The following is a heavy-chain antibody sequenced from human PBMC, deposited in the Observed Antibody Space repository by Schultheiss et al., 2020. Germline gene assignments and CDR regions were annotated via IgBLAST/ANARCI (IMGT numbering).Heavy chain of an antibody. J-gene: IGHJ4*02. CDR1: GFTFSSYS. CDR3: ASGGTTGGGGG. V-gene: IGHV3-21*01. Sequence: GGSLRLSCAASGFTFSSYSMNWVRQAPGKGLEWVSSISSSSSYIYYADSVKGRFTISRDNAKNSLYLQMNSLRAEDTAVYYCASGGTTGGGGGWGQGTLVTVSS. D-gene: IGHD4-17*01. CDR2: ISSSSSYI.